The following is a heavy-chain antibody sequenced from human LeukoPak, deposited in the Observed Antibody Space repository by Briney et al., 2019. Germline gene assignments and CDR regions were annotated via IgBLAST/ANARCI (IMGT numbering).Heavy chain of an antibody. J-gene: IGHJ4*02. CDR2: ISGGGDIT. V-gene: IGHV3-23*01. D-gene: IGHD2-21*02. CDR1: GFNFANHA. Sequence: PGGSLRLSCAASGFNFANHAMSWVRQTAGKGLEWDSAISGGGDITYYADSVKGRFTISRDNSKDTLFLQMHSLRPGDTAVYYCVREDTPATANYWGQGTLVTISS. CDR3: VREDTPATANY.